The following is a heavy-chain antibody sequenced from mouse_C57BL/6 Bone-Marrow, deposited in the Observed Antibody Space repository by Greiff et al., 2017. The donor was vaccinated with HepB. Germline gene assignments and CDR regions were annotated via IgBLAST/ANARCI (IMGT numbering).Heavy chain of an antibody. CDR2: ISSGGDYI. D-gene: IGHD1-1*01. CDR1: GFTFSSYA. Sequence: EVKLVESGEGLVKPGGSLKLSCAASGFTFSSYAISWVRQTPEKRLEWVAYISSGGDYIYYADTVKGRFTISRDNARNTLYLQMSSLKSEDTAMYYCTRGHYYGSSSYYAMDYWGQGTSVTVSS. CDR3: TRGHYYGSSSYYAMDY. V-gene: IGHV5-9-1*02. J-gene: IGHJ4*01.